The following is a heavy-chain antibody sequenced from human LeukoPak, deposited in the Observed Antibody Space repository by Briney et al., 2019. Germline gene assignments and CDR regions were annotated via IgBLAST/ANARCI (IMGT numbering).Heavy chain of an antibody. CDR3: AKEGGHYYDSSGYYLIDY. CDR2: ISGSGGST. CDR1: GFTFSSYA. D-gene: IGHD3-22*01. V-gene: IGHV3-23*01. J-gene: IGHJ4*02. Sequence: GSLRLSCAASGFTFSSYAMSWARQAPGKGLEWVSAISGSGGSTYYADSVKGRFTISRDNSKNTLYLQMNSLRAEDTAVYYCAKEGGHYYDSSGYYLIDYWGQGTLVTVSS.